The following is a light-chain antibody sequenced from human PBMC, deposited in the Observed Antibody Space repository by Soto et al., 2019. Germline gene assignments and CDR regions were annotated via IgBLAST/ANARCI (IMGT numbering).Light chain of an antibody. V-gene: IGLV1-44*01. CDR1: SSNIGSNT. J-gene: IGLJ2*01. CDR2: SNN. CDR3: AAWDDSLDGVT. Sequence: QSVLTQPPSASGTPGQRVTISCSGISSNIGSNTVNWYQQLPGTAPKLLIYSNNQRPSGVPDRFSGSKSGTSASLAISGLQSEDEADYYCAAWDDSLDGVTFGGGTKLTVL.